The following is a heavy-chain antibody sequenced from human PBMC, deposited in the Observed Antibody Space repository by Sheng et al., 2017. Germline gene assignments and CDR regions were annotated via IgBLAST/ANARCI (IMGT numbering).Heavy chain of an antibody. J-gene: IGHJ6*03. V-gene: IGHV1-18*01. D-gene: IGHD2-2*01. CDR1: GYSFTNSG. CDR3: ARDLGRGYCSDSSCLPIYYMDV. CDR2: ISAYKGNT. Sequence: QVQLVQSGAEVKKPGASVKVSCKASGYSFTNSGISWVRQAPGQGLEWMGWISAYKGNTNYAQKVQGRVTMTTDTSTSTAYMELRSLRSDDTAVYYCARDLGRGYCSDSSCLPIYYMDVWGQGTTVTVFS.